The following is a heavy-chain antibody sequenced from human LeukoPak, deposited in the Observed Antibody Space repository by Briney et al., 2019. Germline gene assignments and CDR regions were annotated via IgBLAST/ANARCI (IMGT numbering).Heavy chain of an antibody. J-gene: IGHJ4*02. CDR2: IRQDGSEK. Sequence: GGSLRLSCAASGFTFSSYWMSWVRQAPGKGLEWVANIRQDGSEKYYVDSVKGRFTNSRDNAKNSLYLQMNSLRAEDTAVYYCARDRANSGLDYWGQGTLVTVSS. D-gene: IGHD1-26*01. V-gene: IGHV3-7*03. CDR3: ARDRANSGLDY. CDR1: GFTFSSYW.